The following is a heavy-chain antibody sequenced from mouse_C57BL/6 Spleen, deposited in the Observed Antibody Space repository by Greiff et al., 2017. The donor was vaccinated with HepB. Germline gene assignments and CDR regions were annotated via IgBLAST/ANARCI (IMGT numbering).Heavy chain of an antibody. J-gene: IGHJ3*01. Sequence: EVQRVESGGGLVQPGGSLSLSCAASGFTFTDYYMSWVRQPPGKALEWLGFIRNKANGYTTEYSASVKGRFTISRDNSQSILYLQMNALRAEDSATYYCARSQYGNWFAYWGQGTLVTVSA. CDR3: ARSQYGNWFAY. D-gene: IGHD2-1*01. V-gene: IGHV7-3*01. CDR1: GFTFTDYY. CDR2: IRNKANGYTT.